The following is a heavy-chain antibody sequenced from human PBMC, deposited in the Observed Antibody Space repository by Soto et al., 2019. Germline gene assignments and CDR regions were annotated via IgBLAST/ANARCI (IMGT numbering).Heavy chain of an antibody. D-gene: IGHD6-13*01. CDR2: ISYDGSNK. J-gene: IGHJ6*02. CDR3: AKDLRRIAAAGVYYYGMDV. CDR1: GFTFSSYG. Sequence: QVQLVESGGGVVQPGRSLRLSCAASGFTFSSYGMHLVRQAPGKGLEWVAVISYDGSNKYYADSVKGRFTISRDNSKNTLYLQMNSLRAEDTAVYYCAKDLRRIAAAGVYYYGMDVWGQGTTVTVSS. V-gene: IGHV3-30*18.